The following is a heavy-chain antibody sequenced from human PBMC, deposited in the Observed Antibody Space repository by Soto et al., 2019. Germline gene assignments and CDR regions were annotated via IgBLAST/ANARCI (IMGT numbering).Heavy chain of an antibody. CDR3: AKGSIEYSASVDN. CDR1: GFSFSSYD. CDR2: ISARGGSS. V-gene: IGHV3-23*01. Sequence: EVQLLESGGGLVQPGGSLRLSCVASGFSFSSYDMVWVRQAPGKGLEWVSVISARGGSSYFADTVKGRFTISRDNSKNLLSLEMNSLRAEDTAIYFCAKGSIEYSASVDNWGQGTLVLVSS. D-gene: IGHD5-12*01. J-gene: IGHJ4*02.